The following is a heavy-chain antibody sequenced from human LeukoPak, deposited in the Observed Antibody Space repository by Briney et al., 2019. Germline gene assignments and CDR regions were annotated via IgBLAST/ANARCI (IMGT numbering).Heavy chain of an antibody. CDR3: ARANGWYLRNYFDY. V-gene: IGHV3-48*01. CDR1: GFTFSSYR. D-gene: IGHD6-19*01. J-gene: IGHJ4*02. Sequence: GGSLRLSCAASGFTFSSYRMHWVRQAPGKGLEWISYLSSSGSTIYYEDSVQGRFTISRDNAKKSLYLQMDSLRAEDTAVYYCARANGWYLRNYFDYWGQGILVTVSS. CDR2: LSSSGSTI.